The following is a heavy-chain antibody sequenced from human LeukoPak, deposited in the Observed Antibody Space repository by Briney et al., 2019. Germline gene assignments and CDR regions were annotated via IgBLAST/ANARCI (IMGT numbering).Heavy chain of an antibody. CDR1: GFTFSSYA. CDR2: ISGSGGST. D-gene: IGHD2-15*01. J-gene: IGHJ4*02. V-gene: IGHV3-23*01. CDR3: AKDVVVVVAATLDY. Sequence: GGSLRLSCAASGFTFSSYAMRWVRQAPGKGLEWVSAISGSGGSTYYADSVKGRFTISRDNSKNTLYLQMNSLRAEDTAVYYCAKDVVVVVAATLDYWGQGTLVTVSS.